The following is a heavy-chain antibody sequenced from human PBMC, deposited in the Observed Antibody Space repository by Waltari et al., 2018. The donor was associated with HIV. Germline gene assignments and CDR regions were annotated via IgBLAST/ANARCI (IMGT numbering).Heavy chain of an antibody. CDR2: INHSGST. CDR1: GGSFSGYY. V-gene: IGHV4-34*01. Sequence: QVQLQQWGAGLLKPSETLSLTCAVYGGSFSGYYWSWIRQPPGKGLEWIGEINHSGSTNYNPCLKSRVTISVDTSKNQFSLKLSSVTAADTAVYYCARGEKNLDYGDFDYWGQGTLVTVSS. J-gene: IGHJ4*02. CDR3: ARGEKNLDYGDFDY. D-gene: IGHD4-17*01.